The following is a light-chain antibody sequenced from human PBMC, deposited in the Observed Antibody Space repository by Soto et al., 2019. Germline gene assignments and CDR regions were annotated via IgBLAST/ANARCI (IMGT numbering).Light chain of an antibody. CDR2: DVS. CDR3: SSYTSRSTLV. V-gene: IGLV2-14*01. J-gene: IGLJ2*01. Sequence: QSALTQPASVSGSPGQSITISCTGTSSDVGGYNYVSWYQQHPGKAPKLMIYDVSNRPSGVSNRFSGSKSGNTASLTISGLQAEDEADYYCSSYTSRSTLVFGGGTKVIVL. CDR1: SSDVGGYNY.